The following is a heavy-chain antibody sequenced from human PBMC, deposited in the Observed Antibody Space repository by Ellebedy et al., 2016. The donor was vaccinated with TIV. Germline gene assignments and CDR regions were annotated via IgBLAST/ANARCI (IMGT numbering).Heavy chain of an antibody. CDR3: AKELVRGVITTYYYYGMDV. CDR1: GFTFSSYA. CDR2: ISGSGGST. J-gene: IGHJ6*02. Sequence: GESLKISCAASGFTFSSYAMSWVRQAPGKGLEWVSTISGSGGSTYYADSVKGRFTISSDNSKNTLYLQMNSLRAEDTDVYYWAKELVRGVITTYYYYGMDVWGQGTTVTVSS. V-gene: IGHV3-23*01. D-gene: IGHD3-10*01.